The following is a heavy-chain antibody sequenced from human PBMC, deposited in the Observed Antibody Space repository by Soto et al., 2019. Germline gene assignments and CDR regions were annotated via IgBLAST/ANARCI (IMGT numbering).Heavy chain of an antibody. Sequence: SETLSLPGAVSGGSISSYYWSWIRQPPGKGLEWIGYIYYSGSTNYNPSLKSRVTISVDTSKNQFSLKLSSVTAADTAVYYCARSYDGYSYGYGGWFDPWGQGTLVTVSS. CDR3: ARSYDGYSYGYGGWFDP. J-gene: IGHJ5*02. CDR1: GGSISSYY. V-gene: IGHV4-59*01. D-gene: IGHD5-18*01. CDR2: IYYSGST.